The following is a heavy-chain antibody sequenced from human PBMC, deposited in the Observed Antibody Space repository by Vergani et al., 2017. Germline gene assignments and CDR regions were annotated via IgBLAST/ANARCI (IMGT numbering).Heavy chain of an antibody. J-gene: IGHJ3*01. V-gene: IGHV4-61*02. CDR1: GGSISAGHYF. CDR3: SRRSGGYYSGGKVHPLRTAFDV. Sequence: QVQLQASGPGRVKPSQTLSLTCTMSGGSISAGHYFWSWIRQPAGKGLEWLWHIPASGIASHSPSLKTRVPMSVDTSKNQFSLTVTSVTAADTAIYFCSRRSGGYYSGGKVHPLRTAFDVWGHGTVVTVSS. CDR2: IPASGIA. D-gene: IGHD2-15*01.